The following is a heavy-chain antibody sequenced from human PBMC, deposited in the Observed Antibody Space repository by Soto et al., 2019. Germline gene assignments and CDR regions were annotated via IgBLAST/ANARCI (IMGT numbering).Heavy chain of an antibody. J-gene: IGHJ4*02. CDR1: GYTFTGYY. CDR2: INPNSGGT. V-gene: IGHV1-2*04. Sequence: ASVKVSCKASGYTFTGYYMHWVRQAPGQGLEWMGWINPNSGGTNYAQKFQGWVTMIRDTSISTAYMELSRLRSDDTAVYYCARASPFDYDNPDYWGQGTLVTVSS. CDR3: ARASPFDYDNPDY. D-gene: IGHD3-22*01.